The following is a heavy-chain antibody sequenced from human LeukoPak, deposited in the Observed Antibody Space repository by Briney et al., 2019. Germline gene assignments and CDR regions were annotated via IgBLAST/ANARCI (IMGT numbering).Heavy chain of an antibody. V-gene: IGHV1-18*01. CDR2: ISTYNGNT. J-gene: IGHJ4*02. D-gene: IGHD1-26*01. CDR1: GYTFANYG. Sequence: ASVKVSCKASGYTFANYGISWVRQAPGQGLEWMGWISTYNGNTEYARKFQGRVTMTRDTSTSTAYMELRSLRSDDTAVYYCARDQRDGSGRSRSNYYFDYWGQGTLVTVSS. CDR3: ARDQRDGSGRSRSNYYFDY.